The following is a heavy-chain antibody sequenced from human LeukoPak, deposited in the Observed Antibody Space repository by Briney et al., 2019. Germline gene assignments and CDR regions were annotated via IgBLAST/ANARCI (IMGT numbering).Heavy chain of an antibody. CDR1: GFPFSTYW. Sequence: GGSLRLSCAASGFPFSTYWMTWVRQAPGKGLEWVSSISSSSSYIYYADSVKGRFTISRDNAKNSLYLQMNSLRAEDTAVYYCARERWVDYWGQGTLVTVSS. CDR2: ISSSSSYI. CDR3: ARERWVDY. D-gene: IGHD4-23*01. V-gene: IGHV3-21*01. J-gene: IGHJ4*02.